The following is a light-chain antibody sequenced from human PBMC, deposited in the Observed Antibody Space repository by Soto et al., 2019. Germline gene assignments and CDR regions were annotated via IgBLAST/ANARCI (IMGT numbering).Light chain of an antibody. CDR2: DAS. J-gene: IGKJ5*01. CDR1: QSISSW. V-gene: IGKV1-5*01. Sequence: DIQLTQSPSFLSASVGDGVTITCRASQSISSWLAWYQQKPGKAPKLLIYDASSLESGVPSRFSGSGSGTEFTLTISSLQPDDFATYYCQQYNSYSITFGQGTRLEIK. CDR3: QQYNSYSIT.